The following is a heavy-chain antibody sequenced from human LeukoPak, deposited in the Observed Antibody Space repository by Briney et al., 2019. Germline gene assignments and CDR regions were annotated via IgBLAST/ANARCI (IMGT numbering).Heavy chain of an antibody. V-gene: IGHV1-2*02. CDR1: GYTFTGYY. D-gene: IGHD3-10*01. J-gene: IGHJ5*02. CDR2: INPNSGGT. CDR3: ARDHYYGSGSYYARAPGSDP. Sequence: GASVKVSCKASGYTFTGYYMHWVRQAPGQGLEWMGWINPNSGGTNYAQKFQGRVTMTRDTSISTAYMELSRLRSDDTAVYYCARDHYYGSGSYYARAPGSDPWGQGTLVTVSS.